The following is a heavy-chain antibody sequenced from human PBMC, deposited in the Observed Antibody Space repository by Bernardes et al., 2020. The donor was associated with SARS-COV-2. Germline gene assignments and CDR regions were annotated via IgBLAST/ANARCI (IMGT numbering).Heavy chain of an antibody. CDR3: ARASVGMYYDFWSDYAGGMDV. CDR2: ISIHNGNT. Sequence: ASMKVSCKASGYTFTTYGISWVRQAPGQGLEWMGWISIHNGNTNYAQTLQGRLTITTDVLTSTAYMDLRSLRSDDTAVYYCARASVGMYYDFWSDYAGGMDVWGQGTTVTVSS. D-gene: IGHD3-3*01. V-gene: IGHV1-18*01. CDR1: GYTFTTYG. J-gene: IGHJ6*02.